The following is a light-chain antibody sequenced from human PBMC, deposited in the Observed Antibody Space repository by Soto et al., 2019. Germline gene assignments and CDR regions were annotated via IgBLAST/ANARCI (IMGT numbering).Light chain of an antibody. CDR3: QQYGSSPFT. CDR1: QSVSSNY. Sequence: EIVLTQSPGTLSLSPGERATLSCRASQSVSSNYLAWHQRKPGQAPRLLIYGASSRAAGIPDRFRGSGSGTDFTLTISRLEPEDFAVYYCQQYGSSPFTFGPGTKVDIK. V-gene: IGKV3-20*01. CDR2: GAS. J-gene: IGKJ3*01.